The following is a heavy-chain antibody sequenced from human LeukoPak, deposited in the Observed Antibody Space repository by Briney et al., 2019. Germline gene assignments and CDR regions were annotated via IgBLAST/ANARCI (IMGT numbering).Heavy chain of an antibody. CDR1: GFTFSSYA. V-gene: IGHV3-23*01. D-gene: IGHD1-7*01. CDR2: ISGSGGRT. Sequence: GGSLRLSCAASGFTFSSYAMSWVRQAPGKGVEWVSAISGSGGRTYYADSVKGRFTISRDNSKNTLYLQMNSLRAEDTAVYYCAKDRAGTTDYWGQGTLVTVSS. CDR3: AKDRAGTTDY. J-gene: IGHJ4*02.